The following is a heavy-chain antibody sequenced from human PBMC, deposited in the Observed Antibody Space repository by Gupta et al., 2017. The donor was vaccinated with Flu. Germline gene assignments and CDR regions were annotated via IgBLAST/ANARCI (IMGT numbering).Heavy chain of an antibody. D-gene: IGHD2-15*01. V-gene: IGHV3-64*01. CDR1: GFTFSIYP. CDR2: ISSNGGST. J-gene: IGHJ2*01. Sequence: EVQLEESGGGLVKPGGSLRLSCAASGFTFSIYPMHWVRQAPGRRLVFVSAISSNGGSTYYANSVKDRFTVSRDNSKNTLYLQMGSLRSEDMAIYYCARVDCSVGACFWRDWYLDLWGRGTLVTVSS. CDR3: ARVDCSVGACFWRDWYLDL.